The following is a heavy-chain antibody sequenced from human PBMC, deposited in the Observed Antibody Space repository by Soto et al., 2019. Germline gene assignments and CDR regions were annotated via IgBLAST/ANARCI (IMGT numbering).Heavy chain of an antibody. CDR2: ISGSGGST. J-gene: IGHJ6*02. Sequence: GGSLRLSCAASGFTFSSYAMSWVRQAPGKGLEWVSAISGSGGSTYYADSVKGRFTISRDNSKNTLYLQMNSLRAEDTAVYYCAKDRKQWLVGVYYYGMDGWGQGTTVTVSS. CDR1: GFTFSSYA. CDR3: AKDRKQWLVGVYYYGMDG. D-gene: IGHD6-19*01. V-gene: IGHV3-23*01.